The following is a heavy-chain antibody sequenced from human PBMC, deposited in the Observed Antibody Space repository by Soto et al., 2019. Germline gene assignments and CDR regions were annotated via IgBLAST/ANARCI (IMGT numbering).Heavy chain of an antibody. CDR3: ASTDSSSSFGY. Sequence: AVKVSCKASGGTFSSYAISWVRQAPGQGLEWMGGIIPIFGTANYAQKFQGRVTITADESTSAAYMELSSLRFEDTAVYYCASTDSSSSFGYWGQGTLVTVSS. J-gene: IGHJ4*02. CDR1: GGTFSSYA. D-gene: IGHD6-13*01. CDR2: IIPIFGTA. V-gene: IGHV1-69*13.